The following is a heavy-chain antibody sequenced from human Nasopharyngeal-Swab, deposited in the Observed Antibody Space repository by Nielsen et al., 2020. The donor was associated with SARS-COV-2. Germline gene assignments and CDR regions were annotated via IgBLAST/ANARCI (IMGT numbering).Heavy chain of an antibody. Sequence: SGPTLVQPTQTLTLPCTFSGFSLSTSGMCVSWIRQPPGKALEWLARIDWDDDKYYSTSLKTRLTISKDTSKNQVVLTMTNMDPADTATYYCARTSYYGGNSGFDYWGQGTLVTVSS. CDR2: IDWDDDK. D-gene: IGHD4-23*01. J-gene: IGHJ4*02. CDR3: ARTSYYGGNSGFDY. V-gene: IGHV2-70*11. CDR1: GFSLSTSGMC.